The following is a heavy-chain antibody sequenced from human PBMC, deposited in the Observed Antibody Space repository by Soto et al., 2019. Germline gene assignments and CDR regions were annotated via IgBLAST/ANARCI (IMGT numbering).Heavy chain of an antibody. CDR1: GGTFSSYA. D-gene: IGHD2-21*01. CDR3: ARDHPPEDVVVNGMDV. Sequence: QVQLVQSGAEVKKPGSSVKVSCKASGGTFSSYAISWVRQAPGQGLEWMGGIIPIFGTANYEQKFQGRVTITADESTSTAYMELSSLRSEDTAVYYCARDHPPEDVVVNGMDVWGQGTTVTVSS. CDR2: IIPIFGTA. V-gene: IGHV1-69*01. J-gene: IGHJ6*02.